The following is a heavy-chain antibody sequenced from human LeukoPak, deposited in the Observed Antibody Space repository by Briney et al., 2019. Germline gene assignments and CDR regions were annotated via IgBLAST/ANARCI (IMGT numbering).Heavy chain of an antibody. D-gene: IGHD3-10*02. CDR1: GVSISPYY. CDR3: ARSTGSTMFIDY. CDR2: IYYSGNT. V-gene: IGHV4-59*01. Sequence: LETLSLTCTVSGVSISPYYWSWIRQPPGKGLEWLGYIYYSGNTDYNPSFKSRVAISVDTSKNQFSLKLSSVTAADTAVYYCARSTGSTMFIDYWGQGTLVTVSS. J-gene: IGHJ4*02.